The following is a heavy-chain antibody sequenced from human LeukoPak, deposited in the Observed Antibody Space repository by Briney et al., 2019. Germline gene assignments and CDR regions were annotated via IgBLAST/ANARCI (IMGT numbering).Heavy chain of an antibody. CDR3: ATLATSGYYYYYMDV. Sequence: ASVKVSCKVSGYTLTALSMHWVRPAPGKGREWMGGFDPEDGETIYAQKFQGRVTMTEDTSTDTAYMELSSLRSEDTAVYYCATLATSGYYYYYMDVWGKGTTVTVSS. D-gene: IGHD5-12*01. J-gene: IGHJ6*03. CDR2: FDPEDGET. CDR1: GYTLTALS. V-gene: IGHV1-24*01.